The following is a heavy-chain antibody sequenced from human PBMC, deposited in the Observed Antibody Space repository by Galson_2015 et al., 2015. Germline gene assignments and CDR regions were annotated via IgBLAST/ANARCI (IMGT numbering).Heavy chain of an antibody. Sequence: QSGAEVKKPGESLRISCKGSGYSFTSYWISWVRQMPRKGLEWMGRIDPSDSYTNYSPSFQGHVTISADKSISTAYLQWSSLKASDTAMYYCAVGLGITGTWNQDYYYYGMDVWGQGTTVTVSS. CDR1: GYSFTSYW. CDR2: IDPSDSYT. V-gene: IGHV5-10-1*01. J-gene: IGHJ6*02. D-gene: IGHD1-20*01. CDR3: AVGLGITGTWNQDYYYYGMDV.